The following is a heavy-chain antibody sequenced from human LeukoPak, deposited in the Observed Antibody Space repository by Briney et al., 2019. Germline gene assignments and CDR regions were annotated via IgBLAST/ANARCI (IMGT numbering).Heavy chain of an antibody. J-gene: IGHJ4*02. V-gene: IGHV3-48*01. Sequence: GGSLRPSCAASGFTLSSYNMNWVRQAPGKGLEWVSHISGSSNTIYHADSVKGRFTISRDNAKNSLYLHMNGLRAEDTAVYFCARDGRGEFDYWGQGTLVTVSP. CDR3: ARDGRGEFDY. CDR2: ISGSSNTI. D-gene: IGHD3-10*01. CDR1: GFTLSSYN.